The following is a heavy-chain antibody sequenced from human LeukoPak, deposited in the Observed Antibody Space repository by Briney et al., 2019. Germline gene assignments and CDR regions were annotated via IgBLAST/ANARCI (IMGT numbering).Heavy chain of an antibody. D-gene: IGHD4-17*01. V-gene: IGHV4-4*07. Sequence: SETLSLTCTVSGGSISGYYWSWVRQPAGKGLEWIGRIYSSGSANYNPSLKSRVTMSVDTSNNQSSLKLTSVSAADTAVYYCAREYGDLDYWGQGTLVTVSS. CDR3: AREYGDLDY. CDR2: IYSSGSA. CDR1: GGSISGYY. J-gene: IGHJ4*02.